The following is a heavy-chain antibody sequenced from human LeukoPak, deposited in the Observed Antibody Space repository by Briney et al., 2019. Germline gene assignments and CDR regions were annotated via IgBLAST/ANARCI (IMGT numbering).Heavy chain of an antibody. CDR2: ISSSSSYI. D-gene: IGHD3-3*01. CDR1: GFTFSGYA. CDR3: ARTSGYPYYYMDV. V-gene: IGHV3-21*01. Sequence: GGSLRLSCAASGFTFSGYAMSWVRQAPGKGLEWVSSISSSSSYIYYADSVKGRFTISRDNAKNPLYLQMNSLRAEDTAVYYCARTSGYPYYYMDVWGKGTTVTVSS. J-gene: IGHJ6*03.